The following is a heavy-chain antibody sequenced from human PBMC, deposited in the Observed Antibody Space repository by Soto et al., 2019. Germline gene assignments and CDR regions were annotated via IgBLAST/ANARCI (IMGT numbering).Heavy chain of an antibody. J-gene: IGHJ4*02. CDR3: VRASMPKAHFDS. V-gene: IGHV4-4*07. CDR2: MHTSGST. D-gene: IGHD2-2*01. CDR1: GGSIRGYY. Sequence: QMQLQESGPGLVKPSETLALTCTVSGGSIRGYYWSWIRQSAGMRLEWIGRMHTSGSTNYNPSLKSRVTISVDMSKNQICLKFTSVTAADTDLYYCVRASMPKAHFDSWGQGTLVTVSS.